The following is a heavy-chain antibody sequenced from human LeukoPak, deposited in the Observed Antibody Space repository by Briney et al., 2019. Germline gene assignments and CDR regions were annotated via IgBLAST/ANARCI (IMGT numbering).Heavy chain of an antibody. CDR1: GGSISSHL. D-gene: IGHD3-22*01. CDR2: FYNSGST. CDR3: ASAPLLKDYYDSSGYYKRDAFDI. Sequence: SETLSLTCTVSGGSISSHLWSWIRQPPGKGLEWIGYFYNSGSTNYNPSLKSRVTISVDTSKNQFSLKLSSVTAADTAVYYCASAPLLKDYYDSSGYYKRDAFDIWGQGTMVTVSS. V-gene: IGHV4-59*08. J-gene: IGHJ3*02.